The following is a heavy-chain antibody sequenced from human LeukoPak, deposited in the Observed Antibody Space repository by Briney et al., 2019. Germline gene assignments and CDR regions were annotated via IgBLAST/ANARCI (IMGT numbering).Heavy chain of an antibody. CDR1: GFTFSSYG. J-gene: IGHJ4*02. D-gene: IGHD3-22*01. Sequence: GGSLRLSCAASGFTFSSYGMHWVRQAPGKGLEWVANIKQDGSEKYYVDSVKGRFTISRDNAKNSLYLQMNSLRAEDTAVYYCARDSGYYYDTLTADDYWGQGTLVTVSS. CDR3: ARDSGYYYDTLTADDY. V-gene: IGHV3-7*01. CDR2: IKQDGSEK.